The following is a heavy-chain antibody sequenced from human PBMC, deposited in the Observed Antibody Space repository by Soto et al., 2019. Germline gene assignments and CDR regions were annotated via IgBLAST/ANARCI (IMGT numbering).Heavy chain of an antibody. CDR2: ISPSGGFI. CDR1: GFTFNFYS. Sequence: EVQLVESGGGLVKPGGSLRLSCAASGFTFNFYSLNWVRQAPGKGLEWVSSISPSGGFISYADSVKGRFTLSKDNAKKSLYREMSSLRAEDTAVSFCARGGRHGGGPAYSYYMDVWGKGTTVTVSS. V-gene: IGHV3-21*02. J-gene: IGHJ6*03. D-gene: IGHD3-16*01. CDR3: ARGGRHGGGPAYSYYMDV.